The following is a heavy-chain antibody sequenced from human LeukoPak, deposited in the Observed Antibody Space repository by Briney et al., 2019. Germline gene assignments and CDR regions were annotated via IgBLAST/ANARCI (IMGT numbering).Heavy chain of an antibody. CDR1: GFTFSSYG. J-gene: IGHJ4*03. V-gene: IGHV3-23*01. CDR2: ISGSGGST. CDR3: AKSYVLLWFGEFEQFFDY. Sequence: PGGTLRLSCAASGFTFSSYGMSWVRQAPGKGLEWVSAISGSGGSTYYADSVKGRFTISRDNSKNTLYLQMNSLRAEDTAVYYCAKSYVLLWFGEFEQFFDYWGKGTTVTISS. D-gene: IGHD3-10*01.